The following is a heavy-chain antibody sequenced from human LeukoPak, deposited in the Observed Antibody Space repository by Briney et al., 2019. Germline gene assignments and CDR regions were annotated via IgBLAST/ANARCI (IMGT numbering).Heavy chain of an antibody. J-gene: IGHJ4*02. V-gene: IGHV5-51*01. CDR2: IYPGDSDT. D-gene: IGHD3-9*01. CDR3: ARSIYYDILTGLSPFDY. Sequence: GESLKISCKGSGYSFTSYWIGWVRQMPGKGLEWMGIIYPGDSDTRYSPSFQGQVTISADKSISIAYLQWSSLKASDTAMYYCARSIYYDILTGLSPFDYWGQGTLVTVSS. CDR1: GYSFTSYW.